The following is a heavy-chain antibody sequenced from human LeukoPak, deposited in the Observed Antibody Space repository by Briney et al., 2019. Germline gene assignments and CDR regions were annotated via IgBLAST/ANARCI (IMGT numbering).Heavy chain of an antibody. CDR3: ARGITGSYSNNWFDP. V-gene: IGHV4-31*03. CDR1: GGSISSGGYY. J-gene: IGHJ5*02. D-gene: IGHD1-26*01. CDR2: IYYSGST. Sequence: SETLSLTCTVSGGSISSGGYYWSWIRQHPGKGLEWIGYIYYSGSTYYNPSLKSRVTISVDTSKNQFSLKLSSVTAADTAVYYCARGITGSYSNNWFDPWGREPWSPSPQ.